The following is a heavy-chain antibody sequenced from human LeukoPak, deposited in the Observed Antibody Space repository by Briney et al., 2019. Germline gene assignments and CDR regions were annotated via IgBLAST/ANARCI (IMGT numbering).Heavy chain of an antibody. V-gene: IGHV4-30-4*01. J-gene: IGHJ4*02. CDR2: IYYSGST. D-gene: IGHD2-15*01. Sequence: PSQTLSLTCTVSGGSISSGDYYWSWIRQPPGKGLEWIGYIYYSGSTYYNPSLKSRVTISVDTSKNQFSLKLSSVTAADTAAYYCASSRPLGYCSGGSCPLVYWGQGTLVTVSS. CDR1: GGSISSGDYY. CDR3: ASSRPLGYCSGGSCPLVY.